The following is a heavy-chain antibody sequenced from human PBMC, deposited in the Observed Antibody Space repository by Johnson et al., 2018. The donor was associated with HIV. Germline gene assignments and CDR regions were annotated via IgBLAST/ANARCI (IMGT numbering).Heavy chain of an antibody. CDR3: ARGYTWNDVSI. CDR2: IKSKTDGGTT. V-gene: IGHV3-15*01. D-gene: IGHD1-1*01. J-gene: IGHJ3*02. Sequence: VQLVESGGGLVKPGGSLRLSCAASGFTFSNAWMSWVRQAPGKGLEWVGRIKSKTDGGTTDYAAPVKGRFTISRDDSKNTLYLQMNSLKTEDTAVYYCARGYTWNDVSIWGQGTMVTVSS. CDR1: GFTFSNAW.